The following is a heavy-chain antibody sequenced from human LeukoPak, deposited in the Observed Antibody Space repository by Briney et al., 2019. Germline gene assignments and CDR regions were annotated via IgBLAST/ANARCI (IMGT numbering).Heavy chain of an antibody. D-gene: IGHD6-19*01. CDR2: ISSNSGTYI. CDR1: GFTFSSYS. CDR3: TRLTSGWPDY. Sequence: GGSLRLSCAASGFTFSSYSMNWVRQPPGKGLEWVSAISSNSGTYIYYADSVKGRFTIARDNAKNSVYLQMNSLRAEDTGVYYCTRLTSGWPDYWGQGTLVTVSS. J-gene: IGHJ4*02. V-gene: IGHV3-21*01.